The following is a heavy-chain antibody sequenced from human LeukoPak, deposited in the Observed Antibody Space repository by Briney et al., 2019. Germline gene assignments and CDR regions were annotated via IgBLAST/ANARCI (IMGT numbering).Heavy chain of an antibody. V-gene: IGHV3-30*03. CDR3: ATGILNYPLNDY. CDR1: GFTFSSYG. D-gene: IGHD5-24*01. J-gene: IGHJ4*02. CDR2: ISYDGSNK. Sequence: PGGSLRLSCAASGFTFSSYGMHWVRQAPGKGLEWVAVISYDGSNKYYADSVRGRFTISRDNAKNSLYLQMNSLRAEDTAVYYCATGILNYPLNDYWGQGTLVTVSS.